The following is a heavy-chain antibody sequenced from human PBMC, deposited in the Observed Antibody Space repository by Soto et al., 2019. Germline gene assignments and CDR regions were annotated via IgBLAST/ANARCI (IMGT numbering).Heavy chain of an antibody. Sequence: EVQLVESGGGLVEPGGSLGLSCAASGFTFSNAWMSWVRQAPGKGLEWVARIKTKSEGGTTDYAAPVKGRFTISRDDSKNALYLQMSSLTTEDTAMYCCTTDPRNVVVAANGAPGYWGEGTLVTVSS. V-gene: IGHV3-15*01. D-gene: IGHD2-15*01. CDR1: GFTFSNAW. J-gene: IGHJ4*02. CDR2: IKTKSEGGTT. CDR3: TTDPRNVVVAANGAPGY.